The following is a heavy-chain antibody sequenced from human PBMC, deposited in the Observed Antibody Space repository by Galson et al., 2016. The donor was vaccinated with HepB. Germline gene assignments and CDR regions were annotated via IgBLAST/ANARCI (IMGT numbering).Heavy chain of an antibody. Sequence: SLRLSCAASGFTFSSYSMNWVRQAPGKGLDWVAVISSDGSNEWYAYSVKGRFTISRDNSQNTLSLQMSSLRPEDTAAYYCAREAERWNYLDYWGQGALVTVSS. CDR1: GFTFSSYS. J-gene: IGHJ4*02. V-gene: IGHV3-30*03. CDR3: AREAERWNYLDY. CDR2: ISSDGSNE. D-gene: IGHD5-24*01.